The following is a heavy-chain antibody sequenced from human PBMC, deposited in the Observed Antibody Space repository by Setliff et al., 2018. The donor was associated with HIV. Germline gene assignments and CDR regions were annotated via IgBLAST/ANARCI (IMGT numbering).Heavy chain of an antibody. Sequence: RASVKVSCKVSGGIFDSYAISWVRQAPGQGLEWMGQIIPIFGTTNYAQKFQGRVTITADESTSTAYMELSSLRSEDTAVYYCARGRITGTINFWGQGTLVTVSS. CDR2: IIPIFGTT. V-gene: IGHV1-69*13. D-gene: IGHD1-7*01. CDR1: GGIFDSYA. J-gene: IGHJ4*02. CDR3: ARGRITGTINF.